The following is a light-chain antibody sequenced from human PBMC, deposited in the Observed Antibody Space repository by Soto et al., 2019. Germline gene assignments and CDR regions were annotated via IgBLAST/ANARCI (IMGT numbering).Light chain of an antibody. CDR1: QSLSSN. J-gene: IGKJ1*01. CDR3: QQYHNWPQT. V-gene: IGKV3-15*01. CDR2: GAS. Sequence: EIVMTQSPATLSASPGERATLSCRASQSLSSNLAWYQQKPGQAPRLLIYGASTRATGIPAMFSGSGSGTEFTLTISSLQSEDFAVYYCQQYHNWPQTFGQGTKVEIK.